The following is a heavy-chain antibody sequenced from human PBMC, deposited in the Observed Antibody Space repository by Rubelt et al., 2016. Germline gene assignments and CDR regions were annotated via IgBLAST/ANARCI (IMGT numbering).Heavy chain of an antibody. CDR3: LSSLADFDY. V-gene: IGHV3-74*01. J-gene: IGHJ4*02. D-gene: IGHD2/OR15-2a*01. CDR1: RYW. CDR2: INTDGST. Sequence: RYWMHWVRQAPGKGLVWVSRINTDGSTSYADSVKGRFTISRDNGKNTLHLQMNSLRAEDTAVYYCLSSLADFDYWGQGALVTVSS.